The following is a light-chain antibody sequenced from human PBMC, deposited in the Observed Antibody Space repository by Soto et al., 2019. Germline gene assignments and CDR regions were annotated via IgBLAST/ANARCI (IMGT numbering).Light chain of an antibody. J-gene: IGLJ2*01. CDR2: VGTGGIVG. Sequence: QLVLTQPPSASASLGASVTLTCTLSSGYSDYKVDWYQQRPGKAPRFVMRVGTGGIVGSKGVGIPDRFSVLGSGLNRSLTIENIQEEDESDFHCGADHDSGSNVVFGGGTKVTVL. V-gene: IGLV9-49*02. CDR3: GADHDSGSNVV. CDR1: SGYSDYK.